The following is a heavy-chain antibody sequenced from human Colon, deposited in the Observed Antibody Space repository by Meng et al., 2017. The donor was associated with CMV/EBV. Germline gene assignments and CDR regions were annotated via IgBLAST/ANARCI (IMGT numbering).Heavy chain of an antibody. CDR3: ARGSVGYYGMDV. CDR1: GGSINTGDYY. J-gene: IGHJ6*02. D-gene: IGHD6-19*01. V-gene: IGHV4-30-4*08. Sequence: LRLSCTVSGGSINTGDYYWTWIRQSPGKGLEWIGYVYYSGTTYYNPSLKSRVTISIDKSRNQFALTLSSVTAADTAVYYCARGSVGYYGMDVWGQGTTVTVSS. CDR2: VYYSGTT.